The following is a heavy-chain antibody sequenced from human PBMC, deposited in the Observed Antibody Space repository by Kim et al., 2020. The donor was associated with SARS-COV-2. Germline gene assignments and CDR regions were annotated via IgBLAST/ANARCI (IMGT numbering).Heavy chain of an antibody. J-gene: IGHJ4*02. CDR2: IKQDGSEK. Sequence: GGSLRLSCAASGFTFSSYWMSWVRQAPGKGLEWVANIKQDGSEKYYVDSVKGRFTISRDNAKNSLYLQMNSLRAEDTAVYYCARVGRKWLVLGGLDYWGQGTLVTVSS. D-gene: IGHD6-19*01. V-gene: IGHV3-7*03. CDR1: GFTFSSYW. CDR3: ARVGRKWLVLGGLDY.